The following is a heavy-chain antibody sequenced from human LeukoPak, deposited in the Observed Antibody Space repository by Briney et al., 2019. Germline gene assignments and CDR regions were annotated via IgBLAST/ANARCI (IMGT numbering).Heavy chain of an antibody. D-gene: IGHD3-22*01. CDR1: GFTFSSYW. CDR2: INTDGSST. J-gene: IGHJ4*02. Sequence: GGSLRLSCAASGFTFSSYWMHWVRQAPGKGLVWLSRINTDGSSTTYADSVKGRFTISRDNAKNTLYLQMDSLRAEDTAVYYCARVATYYDSSGYNSGYFDYWGQGTLVTVSS. V-gene: IGHV3-74*01. CDR3: ARVATYYDSSGYNSGYFDY.